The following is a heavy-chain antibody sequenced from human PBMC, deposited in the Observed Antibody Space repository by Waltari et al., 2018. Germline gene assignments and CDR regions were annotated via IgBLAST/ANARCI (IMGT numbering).Heavy chain of an antibody. V-gene: IGHV1-46*01. D-gene: IGHD4-4*01. Sequence: VQLVQSWAEVKKPGASVMVSCKASGYTCSSYYMHWFRQAPGQGLEWMGIINPSGGSTSYAQKFQGRVTMTRDTSTSTVYMELSSLRSEDTAVYYCARRDYSTKGFDYWGQGTLVTVSS. J-gene: IGHJ4*02. CDR2: INPSGGST. CDR1: GYTCSSYY. CDR3: ARRDYSTKGFDY.